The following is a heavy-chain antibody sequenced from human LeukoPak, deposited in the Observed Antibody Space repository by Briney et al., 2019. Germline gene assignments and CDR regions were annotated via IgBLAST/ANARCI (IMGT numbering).Heavy chain of an antibody. J-gene: IGHJ4*02. CDR3: GSDGGYGQTDY. V-gene: IGHV3-23*01. D-gene: IGHD5-12*01. CDR2: ISGSGGST. Sequence: GGSLRLSCAASGFTFSSYAMSWVRQAPGKGLEWVSAISGSGGSTYYADSVKGRFTISRDSSKNTLYLQMNSLRAEDTAVYYCGSDGGYGQTDYWGQGTLVTVSS. CDR1: GFTFSSYA.